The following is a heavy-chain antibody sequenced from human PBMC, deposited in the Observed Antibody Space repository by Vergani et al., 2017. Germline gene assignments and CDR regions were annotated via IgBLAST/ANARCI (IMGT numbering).Heavy chain of an antibody. J-gene: IGHJ1*01. CDR1: GFTFSACP. CDR3: VKHSSILSRRGDLHH. V-gene: IGHV3-23*01. CDR2: ISGTAGSP. Sequence: EVQLLQSGGGVIQPGGSVRLSCAASGFTFSACPMTWVRQAPGKGLEWVSSISGTAGSPMYAESVKGRFTVSRDNSKNTVYLQMNDLRVDDTAVYYCVKHSSILSRRGDLHHWGQGTLVTVSS. D-gene: IGHD2-21*01.